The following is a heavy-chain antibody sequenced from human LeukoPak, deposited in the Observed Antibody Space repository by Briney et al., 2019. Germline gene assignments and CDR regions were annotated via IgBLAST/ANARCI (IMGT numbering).Heavy chain of an antibody. CDR1: GGSISSGAYY. CDR3: ARGQPQYYYYGMDV. CDR2: IYYSGST. Sequence: SETLSLTCTVSGGSISSGAYYWSWIRQHPGKGLELIGYIYYSGSTYYNPSLKSRVTISVDTSKNQFSLKLSSVTAADTAVYYCARGQPQYYYYGMDVWGQGTTVTVSS. J-gene: IGHJ6*02. V-gene: IGHV4-31*03. D-gene: IGHD5-18*01.